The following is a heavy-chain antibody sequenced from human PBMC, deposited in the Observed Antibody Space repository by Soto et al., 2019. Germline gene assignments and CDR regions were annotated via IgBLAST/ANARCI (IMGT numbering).Heavy chain of an antibody. J-gene: IGHJ3*02. D-gene: IGHD6-19*01. CDR3: AREYRQWLVDAFDI. V-gene: IGHV1-18*01. Sequence: RASVKVSCKASGYTFTSYGISWVRQAPGQGLEWMGWISAYNGNTNYAQKLQGRVTMTTDTSTSTAYMELRSLRSDDTAVYYCAREYRQWLVDAFDIWGQGTMVTVSS. CDR1: GYTFTSYG. CDR2: ISAYNGNT.